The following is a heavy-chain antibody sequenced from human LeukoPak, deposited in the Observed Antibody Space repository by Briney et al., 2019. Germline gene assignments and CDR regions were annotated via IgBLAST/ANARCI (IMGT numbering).Heavy chain of an antibody. CDR2: IIPILGIA. CDR3: ARAQLEQEGAFDI. Sequence: GASVKVSCKASGGTFSSYAISWVRQAPGQGLEWMGRIIPILGIANYAQKFQGRVTITADKSTSTAYMELSSLRSEDTAVYYCARAQLEQEGAFDIWGQGTMVAVSS. V-gene: IGHV1-69*04. D-gene: IGHD1-1*01. J-gene: IGHJ3*02. CDR1: GGTFSSYA.